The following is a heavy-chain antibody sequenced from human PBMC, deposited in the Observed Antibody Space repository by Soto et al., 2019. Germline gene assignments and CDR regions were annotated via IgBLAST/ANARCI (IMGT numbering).Heavy chain of an antibody. V-gene: IGHV3-48*03. D-gene: IGHD6-6*01. Sequence: SGGSLRLSCAASGFTFSSYEMNWVRQAPGKGLEWVSYISSSGSTIYYADSVKGRFTISRDNAKNSLYLQMNSLRAEDTAVYYCARERAARPVNWFDPWGQGTLVTVSS. CDR1: GFTFSSYE. J-gene: IGHJ5*02. CDR3: ARERAARPVNWFDP. CDR2: ISSSGSTI.